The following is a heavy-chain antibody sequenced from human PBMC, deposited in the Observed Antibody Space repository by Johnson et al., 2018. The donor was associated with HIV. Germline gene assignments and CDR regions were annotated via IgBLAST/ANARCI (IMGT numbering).Heavy chain of an antibody. V-gene: IGHV3-NL1*01. D-gene: IGHD6-13*01. CDR1: GFTFSSYA. CDR3: ARGGAYSSSWFDAFDV. J-gene: IGHJ3*01. Sequence: QVQLVESGGGVVQPGRSLRLSCAASGFTFSSYAMHWVRQAPGKGLEWVSGFYRNGGSAGYAASVKGRFTISRDNSKNTLYLQMNSLRAEDTAVYYCARGGAYSSSWFDAFDVWGQGTMVSVSS. CDR2: FYRNGGSA.